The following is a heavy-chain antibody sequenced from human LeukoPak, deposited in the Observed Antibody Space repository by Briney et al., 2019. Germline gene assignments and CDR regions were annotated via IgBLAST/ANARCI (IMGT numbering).Heavy chain of an antibody. V-gene: IGHV4-34*01. Sequence: PSETLSLTCAVYGGSFSGYYWSWIRQPPGKGLEWIGEINHSGSTNYNPSLKIRVTISVDTSKNQFSLKLSSVTAADTAVYYCARGMHPDYWGQGTLVTVSS. CDR3: ARGMHPDY. CDR2: INHSGST. J-gene: IGHJ4*02. CDR1: GGSFSGYY.